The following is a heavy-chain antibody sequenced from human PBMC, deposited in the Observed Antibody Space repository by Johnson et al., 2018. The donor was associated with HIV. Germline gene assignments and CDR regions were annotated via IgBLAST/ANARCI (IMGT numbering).Heavy chain of an antibody. J-gene: IGHJ3*02. V-gene: IGHV3-9*01. CDR2: ISWNSGSI. CDR3: ARDYETI. D-gene: IGHD3-16*01. Sequence: VQLVESGGGLVQPGRSLRLSCAASGFTFDDYAMHWVRQAPGKGLEWVSGISWNSGSIDYADSVKGRFTISRDNSKDTLYLEMNSLRAEDTAVYYCARDYETIWGQGTMVTVSS. CDR1: GFTFDDYA.